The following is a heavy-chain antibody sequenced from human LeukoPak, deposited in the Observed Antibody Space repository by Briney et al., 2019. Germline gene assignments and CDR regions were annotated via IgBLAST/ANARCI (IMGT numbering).Heavy chain of an antibody. D-gene: IGHD3-10*01. CDR3: ARERYGSGNFDY. CDR1: GFTFDDYG. CDR2: INWNCGST. Sequence: GGSLRLSCAASGFTFDDYGMNWVRRAPAKGLEWVAGINWNCGSTGYADSVKGRFTISRDNAKNSLYLQMNSLRAEDTALYYCARERYGSGNFDYWGQGTLVTVSS. J-gene: IGHJ4*02. V-gene: IGHV3-20*04.